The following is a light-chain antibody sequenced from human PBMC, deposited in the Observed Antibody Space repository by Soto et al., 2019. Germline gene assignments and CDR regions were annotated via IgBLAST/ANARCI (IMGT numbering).Light chain of an antibody. CDR3: LQHNSYPLT. CDR2: AVS. CDR1: QDIRSD. J-gene: IGKJ4*01. Sequence: DIQMTQSPSSLSASVGDRVTITCRASQDIRSDLGWYQQKPGKAPKRLIYAVSSLQSGVPSRFSGSGSGTEFTLTISSLQPEDFATYYCLQHNSYPLTFGGGTKVEIK. V-gene: IGKV1-17*01.